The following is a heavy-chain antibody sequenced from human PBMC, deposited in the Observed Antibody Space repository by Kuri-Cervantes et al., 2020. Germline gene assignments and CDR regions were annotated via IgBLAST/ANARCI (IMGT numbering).Heavy chain of an antibody. D-gene: IGHD2-15*01. V-gene: IGHV3-9*01. CDR3: ARDPGDIVGDWDY. Sequence: SLKISCAASGLTFDDYAMHWVRQAPGKGLEWVSGISKNSGNMGYADSVKGRFTISRDNAKNYLYLQMNSLTADDTALYYCARDPGDIVGDWDYWGQGTLVTVSS. CDR1: GLTFDDYA. J-gene: IGHJ4*02. CDR2: ISKNSGNM.